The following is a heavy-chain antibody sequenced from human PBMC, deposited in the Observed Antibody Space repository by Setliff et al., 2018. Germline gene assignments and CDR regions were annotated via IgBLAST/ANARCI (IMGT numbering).Heavy chain of an antibody. Sequence: PSETLSLTCTVSGGSISSYYWSWIRQPAGKGLEWIGHIYIGGGTSYNPSLKSRVTMSLDTSKNQFTLNLNSVTAADTAVYFCARGQRPDYHDSSPYYYHINYWGQGTLVTVSS. CDR3: ARGQRPDYHDSSPYYYHINY. V-gene: IGHV4-4*07. J-gene: IGHJ4*02. CDR2: IYIGGGT. CDR1: GGSISSYY. D-gene: IGHD3-22*01.